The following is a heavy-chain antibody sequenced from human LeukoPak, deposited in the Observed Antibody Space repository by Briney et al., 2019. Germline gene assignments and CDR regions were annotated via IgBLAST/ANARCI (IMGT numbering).Heavy chain of an antibody. J-gene: IGHJ4*02. CDR1: GFTFSSYE. D-gene: IGHD3-9*01. V-gene: IGHV3-48*03. CDR3: ARGLDWVFHY. Sequence: PGGSLRLSCAASGFTFSSYEMNWVPQAPGKGLEWVSYISSSGSTIYYADSVKGRFTIYRDNAKNSLYLQRHGQRGEYPAVYYCARGLDWVFHYWGRGTLVSVSS. CDR2: ISSSGSTI.